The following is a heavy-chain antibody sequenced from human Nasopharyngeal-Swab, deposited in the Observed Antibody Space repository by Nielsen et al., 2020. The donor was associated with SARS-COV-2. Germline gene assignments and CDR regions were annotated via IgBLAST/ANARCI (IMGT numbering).Heavy chain of an antibody. CDR2: ISSRGSTI. CDR3: ARDSERYSYGYDYYYYGMDV. D-gene: IGHD5-18*01. V-gene: IGHV3-11*01. CDR1: GFTFSDYY. J-gene: IGHJ6*02. Sequence: GGSLRLSCAASGFTFSDYYMSWIRQAPGKGLEWVSYISSRGSTIYYADSVKGRFTISRDNAKNSLYLQMNSLRAEDTAVYYCARDSERYSYGYDYYYYGMDVWGQGTTVTVSS.